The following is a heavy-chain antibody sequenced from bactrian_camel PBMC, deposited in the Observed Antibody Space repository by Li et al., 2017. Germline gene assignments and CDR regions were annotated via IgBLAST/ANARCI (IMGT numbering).Heavy chain of an antibody. V-gene: IGHV3S28*01. CDR2: IYTGGGST. J-gene: IGHJ7*01. CDR1: GYTYSSNC. D-gene: IGHD2*01. Sequence: QLVESGGGLVQPGGSLRLSCAASGYTYSSNCMGWFRQAPGKEREGVAGIYTGGGSTYYAPTVKGRFTMSLDNAKSTLYLQMNSLKPEDTAVYYCVRAVVTGGILYGMDYWGKGTQVTVS.